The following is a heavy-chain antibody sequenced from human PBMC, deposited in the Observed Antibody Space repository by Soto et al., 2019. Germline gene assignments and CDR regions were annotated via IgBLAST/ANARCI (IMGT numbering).Heavy chain of an antibody. Sequence: ASVKVSCKASGYTFTNYYMHWVRQAPGQGLEWMGVIHYSGATPTYAQKFQGRVTMARDTSTSTVYVELSSLTSEDTAVYYCARGGPDITTIGSSECWGKGSMVTVSS. CDR3: ARGGPDITTIGSSEC. J-gene: IGHJ1*01. CDR1: GYTFTNYY. V-gene: IGHV1-46*01. D-gene: IGHD2-2*01. CDR2: IHYSGATP.